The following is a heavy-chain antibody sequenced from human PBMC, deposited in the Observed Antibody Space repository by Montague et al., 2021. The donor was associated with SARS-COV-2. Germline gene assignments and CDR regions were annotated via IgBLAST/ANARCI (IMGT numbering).Heavy chain of an antibody. D-gene: IGHD6-13*01. CDR1: GGSISSSSYY. CDR2: IYYSGST. CDR3: ARLGRQQLVRLSGMDV. V-gene: IGHV4-39*07. J-gene: IGHJ6*02. Sequence: SETLSLTCTVSGGSISSSSYYWGWIRQPPGKGLEWIGSIYYSGSTYYNPSLKSRVTISVDTSKNQSSLKLSSVTAADTAVYYCARLGRQQLVRLSGMDVWGQGTTVTVSS.